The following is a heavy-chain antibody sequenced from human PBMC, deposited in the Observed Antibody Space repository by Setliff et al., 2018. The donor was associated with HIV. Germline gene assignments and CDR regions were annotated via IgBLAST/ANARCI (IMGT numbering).Heavy chain of an antibody. CDR1: GFSFDNSW. J-gene: IGHJ4*02. Sequence: GGSLRLSCAASGFSFDNSWLAWVRQAPGKGLEWVANINPDGTQTNYVHSVKGRFTISRDDAKNSVYLQMGSLRAEDTAVYYCAREAYRLPWIDNWGQGTPGTGSS. V-gene: IGHV3-7*03. CDR2: INPDGTQT. CDR3: AREAYRLPWIDN. D-gene: IGHD1-1*01.